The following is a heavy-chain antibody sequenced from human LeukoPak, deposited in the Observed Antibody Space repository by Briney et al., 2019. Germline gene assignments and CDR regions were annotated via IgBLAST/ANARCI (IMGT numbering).Heavy chain of an antibody. J-gene: IGHJ4*02. CDR2: IYYSGST. D-gene: IGHD6-19*01. Sequence: KPSETLSLTCTGSGFTISSYYWSWIRQPPGKGLEWIGYIYYSGSTNYNPSLKSRVTISVDTSKNQFSLKLSCVTAADTAVYYCAREASSGYQGYFDYWGQGTLVTVSS. CDR1: GFTISSYY. V-gene: IGHV4-59*01. CDR3: AREASSGYQGYFDY.